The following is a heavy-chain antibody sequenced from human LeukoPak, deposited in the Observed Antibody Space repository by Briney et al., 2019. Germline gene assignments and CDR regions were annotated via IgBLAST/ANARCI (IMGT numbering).Heavy chain of an antibody. D-gene: IGHD5-12*01. CDR3: AREESGYDYGYFDY. J-gene: IGHJ4*02. V-gene: IGHV3-33*01. Sequence: GGSLRLSCAASGFTFSSYGMHWVRQAPGKGLEWVAVIWYDGSNKYYADSVKGRFTISRDNSKNTLYLQMNSLGAEDTAVYYCAREESGYDYGYFDYWGQGTLVTVSS. CDR2: IWYDGSNK. CDR1: GFTFSSYG.